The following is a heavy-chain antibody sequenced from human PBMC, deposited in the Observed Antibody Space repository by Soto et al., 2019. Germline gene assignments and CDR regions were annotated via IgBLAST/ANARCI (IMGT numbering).Heavy chain of an antibody. J-gene: IGHJ5*02. CDR3: ARERPDGSRLDP. CDR1: GGSISSGGYS. D-gene: IGHD6-13*01. Sequence: SETLSLTCAVSGGSISSGGYSWSWIRQPPGKGLEWVGYIYHSGSTYYNPSLKSRVTISVDTSKNQFSLKLSSVTAADTAVYYCARERPDGSRLDPWGQGTLVTVSS. V-gene: IGHV4-30-2*01. CDR2: IYHSGST.